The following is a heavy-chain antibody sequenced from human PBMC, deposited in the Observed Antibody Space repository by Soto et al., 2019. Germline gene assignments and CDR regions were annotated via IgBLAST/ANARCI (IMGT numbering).Heavy chain of an antibody. CDR2: ITPYTGNT. D-gene: IGHD1-26*01. Sequence: ASVKVSCKSSGYTFSDYGFSWVLQAPGQGLEWMGWITPYTGNTNFAQKFQGRVTMSTDRFTSTAYMDLRSLTSDDTAVYYCARDRGSGSYYLGPYYFDYWGQGTLVTSPQ. V-gene: IGHV1-18*01. J-gene: IGHJ4*02. CDR1: GYTFSDYG. CDR3: ARDRGSGSYYLGPYYFDY.